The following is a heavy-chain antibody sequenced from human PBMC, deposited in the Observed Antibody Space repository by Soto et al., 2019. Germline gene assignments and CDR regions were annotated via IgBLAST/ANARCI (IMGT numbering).Heavy chain of an antibody. V-gene: IGHV4-31*03. CDR2: ISYSGST. Sequence: QVQLQESGPGLVKPSQALSLTCNVSGDSITSGGYYWSWIRQHPGKALEWIGYISYSGSTYFNPSLMSRVTMSLDTSKNQFSLELSSLTAADTAVYYCARGSAYAYSFIYWGQGTLVTVSS. J-gene: IGHJ4*02. D-gene: IGHD3-16*01. CDR1: GDSITSGGYY. CDR3: ARGSAYAYSFIY.